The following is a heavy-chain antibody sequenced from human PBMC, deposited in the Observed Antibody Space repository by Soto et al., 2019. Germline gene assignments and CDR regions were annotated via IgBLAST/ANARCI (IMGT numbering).Heavy chain of an antibody. J-gene: IGHJ1*01. V-gene: IGHV1-46*01. CDR2: VNPSGGST. Sequence: QVQLVQSGAEVKKPGASVKVSCKASGYIFTAYSMHWVRQAPGQGLEWMGVVNPSGGSTNYAQRCQCRITMTTDTSTSTVDMDLSSLTYDDTAVYYCAREENCSDGICYSEYFQRWGQGTLITVSS. CDR1: GYIFTAYS. D-gene: IGHD2-15*01. CDR3: AREENCSDGICYSEYFQR.